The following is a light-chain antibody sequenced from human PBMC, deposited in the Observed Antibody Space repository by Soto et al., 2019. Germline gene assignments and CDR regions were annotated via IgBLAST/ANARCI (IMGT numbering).Light chain of an antibody. V-gene: IGLV2-23*02. CDR1: SSDVGSFNL. CDR3: CSYACSSTFYV. Sequence: QSALTQPASVSGSPGQSITISCTGTSSDVGSFNLVSWYQQHLGKAPKHMIYEVSDRPSGVSNCFAGSKSGNTASLTISGLQAEDEADYYCCSYACSSTFYVFGTGTKLTVL. J-gene: IGLJ1*01. CDR2: EVS.